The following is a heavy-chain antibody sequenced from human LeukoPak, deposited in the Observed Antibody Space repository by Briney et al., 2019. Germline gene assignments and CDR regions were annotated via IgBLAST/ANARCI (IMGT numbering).Heavy chain of an antibody. Sequence: GASVKVSCKASGYTFTAYYMHWVRQAPGQGLEWMGWINPNSGGTNYAQKFQGRVTMTRDTSISTGYMELSRLRSDDTAVYYCARDRGYDILTWDYWGQGTLVTVSS. CDR3: ARDRGYDILTWDY. J-gene: IGHJ4*02. V-gene: IGHV1-2*02. CDR1: GYTFTAYY. D-gene: IGHD3-9*01. CDR2: INPNSGGT.